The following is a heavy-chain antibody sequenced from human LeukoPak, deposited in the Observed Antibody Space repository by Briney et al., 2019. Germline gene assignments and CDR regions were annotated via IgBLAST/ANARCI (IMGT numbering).Heavy chain of an antibody. D-gene: IGHD2-15*01. CDR1: GGSISRYY. CDR2: IYTSGST. V-gene: IGHV4-4*07. CDR3: ARDRHIASCNGVTCYPYYFDS. J-gene: IGHJ4*02. Sequence: PSETLSLTCTVSGGSISRYYWSWIRQPAGKGLEWIGRIYTSGSTNHNPSLKGRVTMSVDTSKNQFSLKLSSVTAADTAVYYCARDRHIASCNGVTCYPYYFDSWGQGTLVTVSS.